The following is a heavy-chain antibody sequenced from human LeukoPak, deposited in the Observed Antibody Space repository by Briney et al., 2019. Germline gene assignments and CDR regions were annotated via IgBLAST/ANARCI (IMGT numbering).Heavy chain of an antibody. Sequence: GGSLRLSCVASGFTFSNYAMSWVRQVPGRGLEWVSTISSRGDSTYYADSVKGRFTISRDNSKNTLYLQMNSLRAEDTAVYYCAKVSGYSGYDPNIYYYYGMDVWGQGTTVTVSS. J-gene: IGHJ6*02. V-gene: IGHV3-23*01. D-gene: IGHD5-12*01. CDR1: GFTFSNYA. CDR2: ISSRGDST. CDR3: AKVSGYSGYDPNIYYYYGMDV.